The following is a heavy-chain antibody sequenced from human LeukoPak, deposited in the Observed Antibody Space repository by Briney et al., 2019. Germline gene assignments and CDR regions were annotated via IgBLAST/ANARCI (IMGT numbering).Heavy chain of an antibody. V-gene: IGHV4-39*07. CDR3: ARTNFYGDYFFDY. CDR2: IYYSGST. J-gene: IGHJ4*02. D-gene: IGHD4-17*01. Sequence: SETLSLTCTVSGGSISSSSYYWGWIRQPPGKGLEWIGSIYYSGSTYYNPSLKSRVTISVDTSKNHFSLKLSSVTAADTAVYYCARTNFYGDYFFDYWGQGSLVTVSS. CDR1: GGSISSSSYY.